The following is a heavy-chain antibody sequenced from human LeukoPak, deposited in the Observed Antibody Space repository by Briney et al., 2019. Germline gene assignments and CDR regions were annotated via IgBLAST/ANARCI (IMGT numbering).Heavy chain of an antibody. CDR1: GFMFSSYW. Sequence: GGSLRLSCAASGFMFSSYWMSWVRQAPGKGLEWVANIKQDGSEKKFVDSVKGRFTISRDNAKSSLYLQMTSLRAEDTAVYYCAREGPEYSSGWPFDYWGQGTLVTVSS. CDR3: AREGPEYSSGWPFDY. V-gene: IGHV3-7*01. J-gene: IGHJ4*02. CDR2: IKQDGSEK. D-gene: IGHD6-19*01.